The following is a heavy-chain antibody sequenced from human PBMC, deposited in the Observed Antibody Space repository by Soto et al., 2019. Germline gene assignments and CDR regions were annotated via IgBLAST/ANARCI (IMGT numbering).Heavy chain of an antibody. CDR3: ASTDVAGLLKDGGYFED. D-gene: IGHD6-19*01. Sequence: QVQLQESGPGLVKPSQTLSLTCTVSGAAISSGSYYWSWIRQRPGRGLEWIGYIDKSGNPSYNPSLKSRLTISADTSKNQFSLKVNSVNAADTAVYYCASTDVAGLLKDGGYFEDWGQGALVTVSS. V-gene: IGHV4-31*03. CDR1: GAAISSGSYY. J-gene: IGHJ4*02. CDR2: IDKSGNP.